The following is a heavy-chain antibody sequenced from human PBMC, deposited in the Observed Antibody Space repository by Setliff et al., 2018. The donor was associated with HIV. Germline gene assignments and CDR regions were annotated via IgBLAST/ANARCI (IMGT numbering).Heavy chain of an antibody. J-gene: IGHJ4*02. D-gene: IGHD2-21*02. V-gene: IGHV1-18*01. Sequence: ASVKVSCKASGYALTSYSLTWVRQAPGQGLEWMGWISDYNSNTEYAQKFQGRVTMTKDTSTSTAYMELRSLRSDDTAVYYCARAGAEVTSHFDWWGQGTLVTVSS. CDR1: GYALTSYS. CDR3: ARAGAEVTSHFDW. CDR2: ISDYNSNT.